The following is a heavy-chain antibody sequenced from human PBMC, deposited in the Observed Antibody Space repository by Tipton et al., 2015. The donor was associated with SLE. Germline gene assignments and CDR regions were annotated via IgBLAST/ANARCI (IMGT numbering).Heavy chain of an antibody. D-gene: IGHD2-15*01. CDR1: GDSFSSGRSS. Sequence: TLSLTCTVSGDSFSSGRSSWNWGRQPAGKGLEWIGLIYNSGITNYNPSLQSRVTLSVDMSKNQFSLRLSSVTAADTGVYYCVKSVVVVSPRDYYYYMDVWGKGTTVTVSS. V-gene: IGHV4-61*02. CDR3: VKSVVVVSPRDYYYYMDV. CDR2: IYNSGIT. J-gene: IGHJ6*03.